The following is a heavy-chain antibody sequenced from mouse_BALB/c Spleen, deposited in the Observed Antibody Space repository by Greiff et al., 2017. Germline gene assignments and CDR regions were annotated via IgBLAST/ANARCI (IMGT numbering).Heavy chain of an antibody. CDR1: GFAFSSYD. J-gene: IGHJ3*01. CDR2: ISSGGGST. D-gene: IGHD4-1*01. V-gene: IGHV5-12-1*01. Sequence: EVQGVESGGGLVKPGGSLKLSCAASGFAFSSYDMSWVRQTPEKRLEWVAYISSGGGSTYYPDTVKGRFTISRDNAKNTLYLQMSSLKSEDTAMYYCASQTGTFAYWGQGTLVTVSA. CDR3: ASQTGTFAY.